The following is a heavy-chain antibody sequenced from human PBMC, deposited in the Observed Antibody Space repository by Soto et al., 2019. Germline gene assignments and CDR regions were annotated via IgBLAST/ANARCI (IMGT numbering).Heavy chain of an antibody. CDR3: TRDIGGGGGF. V-gene: IGHV3-74*01. Sequence: EVQLVESGGGLVLPGGSLRLSCAASGFTFSSYWMHWVRQAPGKGLVWVSRTNEDGSIINYADSVKGRFTISRDNTKNSLNWKMNGRRAGETVVYYGTRDIGGGGGFWGQGTLVTVSS. J-gene: IGHJ4*02. CDR2: TNEDGSII. CDR1: GFTFSSYW. D-gene: IGHD3-16*01.